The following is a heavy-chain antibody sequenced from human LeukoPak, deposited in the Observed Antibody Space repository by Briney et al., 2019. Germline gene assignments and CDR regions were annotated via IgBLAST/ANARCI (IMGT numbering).Heavy chain of an antibody. CDR2: ISYDGSNK. V-gene: IGHV3-30*04. D-gene: IGHD2-21*01. Sequence: PGGSLRLSCAASGFTFSSYAMHWVRQAPGKGLEWVAVISYDGSNKYYADSVKGRFTISRDNSKNTLYLQMNSLRAEDTAVYYCARDKRIVVVNAPDYYYGMDVWGQGTTVTVSS. CDR1: GFTFSSYA. CDR3: ARDKRIVVVNAPDYYYGMDV. J-gene: IGHJ6*02.